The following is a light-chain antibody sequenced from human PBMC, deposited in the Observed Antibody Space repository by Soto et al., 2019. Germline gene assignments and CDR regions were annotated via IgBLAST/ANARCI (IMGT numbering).Light chain of an antibody. CDR1: SSDVGGYNY. CDR3: CSYAGSYTFV. Sequence: QSVLTQPRSVSGSPGQSVTISCTGTSSDVGGYNYVSWYQQHPGKAPKLMIYDVSKRPSGVPDRFSGSKSGNTTSRTISGLQAEDEADYYCCSYAGSYTFVFGTGTRSPS. CDR2: DVS. J-gene: IGLJ1*01. V-gene: IGLV2-11*01.